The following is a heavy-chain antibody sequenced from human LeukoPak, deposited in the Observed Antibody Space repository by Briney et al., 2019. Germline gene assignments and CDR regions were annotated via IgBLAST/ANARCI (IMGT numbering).Heavy chain of an antibody. V-gene: IGHV4-34*01. J-gene: IGHJ4*02. CDR3: ARGRAQVITMVRGVTQPLYYFDY. Sequence: SETLSLTCAVYGGSFSGCYWSWIRQPPGKGLEWIGEINHSGSTNYNPSLKSRVTISVDTSKNQFSLKLSSVTAADTAVYYCARGRAQVITMVRGVTQPLYYFDYWGQGTLVTVSS. CDR2: INHSGST. D-gene: IGHD3-10*01. CDR1: GGSFSGCY.